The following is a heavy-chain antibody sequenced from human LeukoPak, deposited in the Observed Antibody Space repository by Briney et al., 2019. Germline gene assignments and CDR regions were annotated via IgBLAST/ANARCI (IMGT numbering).Heavy chain of an antibody. J-gene: IGHJ4*02. CDR3: ARLSITRYFDY. Sequence: PSQSLSLTCTVSGGSISSGSYYWGWIRQPPGKGLEWIGSIYYSGSTYYNPSLKSRVTISVDTSKNQFSLKLSSVTAADTAVYYCARLSITRYFDYWGQGTLVTVSS. V-gene: IGHV4-39*01. D-gene: IGHD3-10*01. CDR1: GGSISSGSYY. CDR2: IYYSGST.